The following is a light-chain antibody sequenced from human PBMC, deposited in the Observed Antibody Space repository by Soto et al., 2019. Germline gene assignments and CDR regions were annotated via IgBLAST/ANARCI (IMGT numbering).Light chain of an antibody. V-gene: IGKV3-15*01. Sequence: EIVMTQSPVTLSVPPGETVTLSCRASQSLRSNLAWYQKKPGQTPRLLIYSASIRAAATPARFSGSGAGTNFSLTISSLQSEDFAVYYCQQHDKLPPAFGQGTKVDLK. J-gene: IGKJ1*01. CDR3: QQHDKLPPA. CDR2: SAS. CDR1: QSLRSN.